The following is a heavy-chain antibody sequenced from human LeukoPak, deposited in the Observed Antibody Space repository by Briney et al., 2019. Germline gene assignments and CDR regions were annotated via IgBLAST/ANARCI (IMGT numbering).Heavy chain of an antibody. Sequence: ASVKVSCKASGYTFTSYGIIWVRQAPGQGLEWMGWISAYNGNTNYAQKLQGRVTMTTDTSTSTAYMELRSLRSDDTAVYYCAREVPTYYYDSTTPRYFDYWGQGTLVTVSS. CDR3: AREVPTYYYDSTTPRYFDY. CDR2: ISAYNGNT. CDR1: GYTFTSYG. V-gene: IGHV1-18*01. J-gene: IGHJ4*02. D-gene: IGHD3-22*01.